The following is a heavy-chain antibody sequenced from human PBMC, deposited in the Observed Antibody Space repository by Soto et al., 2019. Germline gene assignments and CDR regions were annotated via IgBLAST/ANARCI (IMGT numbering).Heavy chain of an antibody. V-gene: IGHV1-18*01. Sequence: GASVKVSCKSSGYTFTSYGISCVRQAPGQGLEWMGWISAYNGNTNYAQKLQGRVTMTTDTSTSTAYMELRSLRSDDTAVYYCARDLQQQLAPPDNWFDPWGQGTLVTVSS. D-gene: IGHD6-13*01. CDR1: GYTFTSYG. CDR2: ISAYNGNT. J-gene: IGHJ5*02. CDR3: ARDLQQQLAPPDNWFDP.